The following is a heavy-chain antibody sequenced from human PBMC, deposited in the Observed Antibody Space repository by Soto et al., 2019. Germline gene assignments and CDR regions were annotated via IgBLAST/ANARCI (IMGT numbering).Heavy chain of an antibody. CDR2: INPNSGGT. J-gene: IGHJ5*02. V-gene: IGHV1-2*04. CDR1: GYTFTGYY. D-gene: IGHD6-13*01. CDR3: ARDLGTIAAAGTRVRYWFDP. Sequence: ASVKVSCKASGYTFTGYYMHWVRQAPGQGLEWMGWINPNSGGTNYTQKFQGWVTMTRDTSISTAYMELSRLRSDDTAVYYCARDLGTIAAAGTRVRYWFDPWGQGTLVTVSS.